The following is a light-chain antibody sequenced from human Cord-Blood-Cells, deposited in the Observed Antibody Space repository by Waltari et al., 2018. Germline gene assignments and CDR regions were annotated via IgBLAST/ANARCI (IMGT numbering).Light chain of an antibody. CDR2: DVS. V-gene: IGLV2-14*04. CDR3: SSYTSSSTWV. Sequence: SSDIGGYNYVSWYQQHPGKAPKLMIYDVSNRPSGVSNRFSGSKSGNTASLTISGLQAEDEADYYCSSYTSSSTWVFGGGTKLTVL. J-gene: IGLJ3*02. CDR1: SSDIGGYNY.